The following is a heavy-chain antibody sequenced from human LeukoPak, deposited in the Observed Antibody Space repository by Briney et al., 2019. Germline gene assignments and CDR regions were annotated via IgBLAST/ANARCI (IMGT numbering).Heavy chain of an antibody. CDR2: IWYDGNNK. CDR1: GFTLTRYG. Sequence: GGSLRLSCAASGFTLTRYGMRWVRQAPGKGLEWVAVIWYDGNNKYYADSVKGRFTIPRDTSKNTLYLQMNSLRGEDTAMYYCARDGLASIGLDMWGQGTVVTVSS. V-gene: IGHV3-33*01. CDR3: ARDGLASIGLDM. J-gene: IGHJ3*02. D-gene: IGHD6-13*01.